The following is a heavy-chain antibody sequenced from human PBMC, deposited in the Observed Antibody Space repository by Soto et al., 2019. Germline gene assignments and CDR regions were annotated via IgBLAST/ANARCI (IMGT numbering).Heavy chain of an antibody. Sequence: GGSLRLSCASSGFLFSSYVMNWVRQAPGKGLEWVSSITDNGGSTYYADSVKGRFTISRDNSKNTLYLQMNSLRSEDTAVYYCARLVAARATTPEIDYWGQGTLVTISS. CDR3: ARLVAARATTPEIDY. CDR2: ITDNGGST. CDR1: GFLFSSYV. J-gene: IGHJ4*02. D-gene: IGHD6-6*01. V-gene: IGHV3-23*01.